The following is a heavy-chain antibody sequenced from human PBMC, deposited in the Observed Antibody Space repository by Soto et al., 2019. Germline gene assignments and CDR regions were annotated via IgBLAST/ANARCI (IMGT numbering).Heavy chain of an antibody. Sequence: ASVKVSCKASGYTFTGYYMHWVRQAPGQGLEWMGWINPNSGGTNYAQKFQGWVTMTRDTSISTAYMELSRLRSDDTAVYYCARVGDYHQSYEFDYWGQGTLVTVSS. V-gene: IGHV1-2*04. J-gene: IGHJ4*02. CDR3: ARVGDYHQSYEFDY. CDR1: GYTFTGYY. CDR2: INPNSGGT. D-gene: IGHD4-17*01.